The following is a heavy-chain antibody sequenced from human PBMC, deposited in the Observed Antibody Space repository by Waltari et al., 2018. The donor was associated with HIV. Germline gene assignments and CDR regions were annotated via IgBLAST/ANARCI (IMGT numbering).Heavy chain of an antibody. CDR1: GASISAPNW. Sequence: QVQLQESGPGLVKPSGTLSLTCAVSGASISAPNWWSWVRQSPGKGLEWVGEMSHSGDTNYNPSLESWFTISKAESENPLSLKVTSVTAADTAIYYCARGPTPGGSYRYLDHNWFDPWGQGTLVTVSS. CDR3: ARGPTPGGSYRYLDHNWFDP. D-gene: IGHD1-26*01. J-gene: IGHJ5*02. CDR2: MSHSGDT. V-gene: IGHV4-4*02.